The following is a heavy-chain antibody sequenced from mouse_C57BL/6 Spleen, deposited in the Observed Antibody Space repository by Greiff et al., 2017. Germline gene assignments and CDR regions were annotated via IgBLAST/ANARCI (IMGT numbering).Heavy chain of an antibody. CDR2: ISNGGGST. CDR3: ASSNYGYDAMDY. D-gene: IGHD1-1*02. V-gene: IGHV5-12*01. CDR1: GFTFSDYY. Sequence: EVKVVESGGGLVQPGGSLKLSCAASGFTFSDYYMYWVRQTPEKRLEWVAYISNGGGSTYYPDTVKGRFTISRDNAKNTLYLQMSRLRSEDTAMYYCASSNYGYDAMDYWGQGTSVTVSS. J-gene: IGHJ4*01.